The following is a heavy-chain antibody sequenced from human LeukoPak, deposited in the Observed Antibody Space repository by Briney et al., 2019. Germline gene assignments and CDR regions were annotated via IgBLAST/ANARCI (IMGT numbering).Heavy chain of an antibody. Sequence: ASVKVSCKASGYTFTGYYMHWVRQAPGQGLEWMGWINPNSGGTNYAQKFQGRVTMTRDTSISTAYMELSRLRSDDTAVYYCARGGRYDVVVVPAAMNCWGQGTLVTVSS. V-gene: IGHV1-2*02. D-gene: IGHD2-2*01. CDR1: GYTFTGYY. CDR2: INPNSGGT. CDR3: ARGGRYDVVVVPAAMNC. J-gene: IGHJ4*02.